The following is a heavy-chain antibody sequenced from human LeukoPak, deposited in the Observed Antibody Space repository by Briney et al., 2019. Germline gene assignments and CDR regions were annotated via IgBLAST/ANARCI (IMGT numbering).Heavy chain of an antibody. J-gene: IGHJ4*02. D-gene: IGHD6-13*01. V-gene: IGHV4-59*01. CDR2: IYYSGST. CDR3: ARLYSSSLGRVFDY. CDR1: GGSISSYN. Sequence: SETLSLTCTVSGGSISSYNWSWIRQPPGKGLEWIGYIYYSGSTNYNTSLRSRITISVDTSNNQFSLKLSSVTAADTAVYYCARLYSSSLGRVFDYWGQGTLVTVSS.